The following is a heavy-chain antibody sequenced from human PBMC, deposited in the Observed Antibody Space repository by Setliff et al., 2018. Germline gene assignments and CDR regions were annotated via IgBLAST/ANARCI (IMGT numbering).Heavy chain of an antibody. CDR3: ARDQGHGITAAGPDF. CDR1: RYTSNDYY. D-gene: IGHD6-13*01. J-gene: IGHJ4*02. Sequence: ASVKVSCKAFRYTSNDYYIHWVRQTPGQGLEWMGRINPNSGGTNYAQKFQGRVTMTSDSSISTAYMELSGLRSDDTAVYFCARDQGHGITAAGPDFWGQGTLVTVSS. V-gene: IGHV1-2*06. CDR2: INPNSGGT.